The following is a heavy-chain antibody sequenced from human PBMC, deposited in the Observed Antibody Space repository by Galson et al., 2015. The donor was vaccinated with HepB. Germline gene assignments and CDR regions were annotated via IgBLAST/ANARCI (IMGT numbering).Heavy chain of an antibody. V-gene: IGHV3-30-3*01. CDR1: GFTFSSYA. J-gene: IGHJ2*01. CDR2: ISYDGSNK. D-gene: IGHD3-3*01. CDR3: ARDLGELEGYFDL. Sequence: SLRLSCAASGFTFSSYAMHWVRQAPGKGLEWVAVISYDGSNKYYADSVKGRFTISRDNSKNTLYLQMDSLRAEDTAVYYCARDLGELEGYFDLWGRGTLVTVSS.